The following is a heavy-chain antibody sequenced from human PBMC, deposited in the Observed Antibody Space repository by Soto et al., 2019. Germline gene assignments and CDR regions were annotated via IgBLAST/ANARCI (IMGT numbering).Heavy chain of an antibody. J-gene: IGHJ4*02. CDR2: ICYGGST. V-gene: IGHV4-59*01. CDR3: ATEGCSGANCYSDY. D-gene: IGHD2-15*01. CDR1: GFTISSSD. Sequence: PSGTLTLSCAASGFTISSSDLSWIRQPPGKGLEWVGDICYGGSTNYNPALKSRVTVTADTSKNQLSLKLSFVSAADTAVYYCATEGCSGANCYSDYWGQGTLVTVSS.